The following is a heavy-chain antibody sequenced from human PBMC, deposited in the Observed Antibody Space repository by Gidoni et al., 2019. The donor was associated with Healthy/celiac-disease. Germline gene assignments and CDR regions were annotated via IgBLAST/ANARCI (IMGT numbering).Heavy chain of an antibody. J-gene: IGHJ5*02. CDR2: ISYDGSNK. Sequence: QVQLVESGGVVVQPGRSLRLSCAAPGFTFRSYAMHWVRQAPGKGLEWVAIISYDGSNKYYADSVKGRFTISRDNSKNTLYLQMNSLRAEDTAVHYCARTYYYDSSGYYYGVGWFDPWGQGTLVTVSS. CDR1: GFTFRSYA. D-gene: IGHD3-22*01. V-gene: IGHV3-30-3*01. CDR3: ARTYYYDSSGYYYGVGWFDP.